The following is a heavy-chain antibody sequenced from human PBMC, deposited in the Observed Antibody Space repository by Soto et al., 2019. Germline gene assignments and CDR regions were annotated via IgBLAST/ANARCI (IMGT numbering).Heavy chain of an antibody. V-gene: IGHV4-30-4*01. D-gene: IGHD3-10*01. Sequence: SETLSLTCTVSGGSISSGDYYWSWIRQPPGKGLEWIGYIYYSGSTYYNPSLKSRVTISVDTSKNQFSLKLSSVTAADTAVYYCAREIPGFYYGMDVWGQGTTVTVS. CDR2: IYYSGST. CDR3: AREIPGFYYGMDV. J-gene: IGHJ6*02. CDR1: GGSISSGDYY.